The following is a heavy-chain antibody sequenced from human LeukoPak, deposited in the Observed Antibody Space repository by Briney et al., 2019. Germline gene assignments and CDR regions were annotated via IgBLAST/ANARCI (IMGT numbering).Heavy chain of an antibody. D-gene: IGHD4-17*01. CDR1: GFTFSSYE. V-gene: IGHV3-48*03. Sequence: PGGSLRLSCAASGFTFSSYEMNWVRQAPGKGLEWVSYISSSSGSTVYYADSVKGGFTVSRDNAKNSLYLQMNSLRVEDTAVYYCARVETTVTTLDYWGQGALVTVSS. CDR2: ISSSSGSTV. J-gene: IGHJ4*02. CDR3: ARVETTVTTLDY.